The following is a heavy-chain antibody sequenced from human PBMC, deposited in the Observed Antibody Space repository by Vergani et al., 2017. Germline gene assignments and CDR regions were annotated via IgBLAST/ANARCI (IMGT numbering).Heavy chain of an antibody. D-gene: IGHD6-13*01. CDR2: ISAYNGNT. CDR1: GYTFTSYG. Sequence: QVQLVQSGAEVKKPVASVKVSCKASGYTFTSYGISWVRQAPGQGLEWMGWISAYNGNTNYAQKLQGRVTMTTDTSTSTAYMELRSLRSDDTAVYYCAREEGAQLVPRGMGEFDYWGQGTLVTVSS. V-gene: IGHV1-18*01. J-gene: IGHJ4*02. CDR3: AREEGAQLVPRGMGEFDY.